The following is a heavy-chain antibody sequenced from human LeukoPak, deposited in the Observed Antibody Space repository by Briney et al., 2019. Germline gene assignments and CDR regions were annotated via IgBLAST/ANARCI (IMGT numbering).Heavy chain of an antibody. J-gene: IGHJ4*02. CDR3: ARDLSLEQLAIDYFDY. V-gene: IGHV3-30*02. Sequence: GGSLRLSCAASGFTFSSYGMHWVRQAPGKGLEWVAFIRYDGSNKYYADSVKGRFTISRDNSKNTLYLQMNSLRAEDTAVYYCARDLSLEQLAIDYFDYWGQGTLVTVSS. D-gene: IGHD6-6*01. CDR1: GFTFSSYG. CDR2: IRYDGSNK.